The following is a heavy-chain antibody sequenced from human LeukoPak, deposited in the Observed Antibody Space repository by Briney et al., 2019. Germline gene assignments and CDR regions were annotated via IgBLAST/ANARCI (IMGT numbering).Heavy chain of an antibody. Sequence: PGGSLRLSCAASGFTFSDYYMSWIRQAPGKGLEWVSVIYSGGSTYYADSVKGRFTISRDNSKNTLYLQMNSLRAEDTAVYYCARDRVECSSTSCYVGYYYYYYMDVWGKGTTVTVSS. CDR1: GFTFSDYY. CDR2: IYSGGST. J-gene: IGHJ6*03. V-gene: IGHV3-53*01. D-gene: IGHD2-2*01. CDR3: ARDRVECSSTSCYVGYYYYYYMDV.